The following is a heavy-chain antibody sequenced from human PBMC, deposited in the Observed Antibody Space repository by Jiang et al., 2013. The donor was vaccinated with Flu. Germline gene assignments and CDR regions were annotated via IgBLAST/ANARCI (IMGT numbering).Heavy chain of an antibody. CDR1: GYTFISYG. J-gene: IGHJ4*02. Sequence: SGAEVKKPGASVKVSCKASGYTFISYGISWVRQAPGQGLEWMGWISAYNGTANYAQKFQGRVTITADESTSTAYMELSSLRSEDTAVYYCARDPGYSSSWYGHYFDYWGQGTLVTVSS. V-gene: IGHV1-18*01. CDR3: ARDPGYSSSWYGHYFDY. CDR2: ISAYNGTA. D-gene: IGHD6-13*01.